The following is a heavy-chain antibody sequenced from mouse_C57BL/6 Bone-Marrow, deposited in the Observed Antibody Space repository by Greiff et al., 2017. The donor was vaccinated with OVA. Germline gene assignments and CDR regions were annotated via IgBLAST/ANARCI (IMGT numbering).Heavy chain of an antibody. CDR2: IWTGGGT. CDR3: ACITTVVAGGGYYFDY. V-gene: IGHV2-9-1*01. D-gene: IGHD1-1*01. J-gene: IGHJ2*01. Sequence: VQLKESGPGLVAPSQSLSITCTVSGFSLTSYAISWVRQPPGKGLEWLGVIWTGGGTNYNSALKSRLSISKDNSKSQVFLKMNSLQTDDTARYYCACITTVVAGGGYYFDYWGQGTTLTVSS. CDR1: GFSLTSYA.